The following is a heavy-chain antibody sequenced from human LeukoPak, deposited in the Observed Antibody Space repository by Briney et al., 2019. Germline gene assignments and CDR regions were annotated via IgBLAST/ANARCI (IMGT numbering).Heavy chain of an antibody. CDR1: GFTFSSYA. J-gene: IGHJ6*02. CDR2: ISYDGSNK. D-gene: IGHD2-15*01. V-gene: IGHV3-30*04. CDR3: AKDLGCSGGSCLAYYYYYYGMDV. Sequence: GGSLRLSCAASGFTFSSYAMHWVRQAPGKGLEWVAVISYDGSNKYYADSVKGRFTISRDNSKNTLYLQMNSLRAEDTAVYYCAKDLGCSGGSCLAYYYYYYGMDVWGQGTTVTVSS.